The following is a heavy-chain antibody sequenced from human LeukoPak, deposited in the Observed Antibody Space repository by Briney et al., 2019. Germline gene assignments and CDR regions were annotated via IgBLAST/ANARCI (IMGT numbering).Heavy chain of an antibody. CDR2: ISSAGKT. Sequence: NPSDTLSLTCTVSSGSLSNYYWTWIRQSPGKGLEWIASISSAGKTNSNPSLQSRVTISLDTSNHQLSLKMTSVISADTAVYYCARGHIAPQRQFIARRGLRTVSRFDPWGQGTLVLVS. D-gene: IGHD5-24*01. V-gene: IGHV4-59*01. CDR3: ARGHIAPQRQFIARRGLRTVSRFDP. J-gene: IGHJ5*02. CDR1: SGSLSNYY.